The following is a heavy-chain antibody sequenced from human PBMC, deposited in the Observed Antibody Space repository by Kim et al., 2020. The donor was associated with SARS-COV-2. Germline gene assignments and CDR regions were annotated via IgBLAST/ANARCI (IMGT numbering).Heavy chain of an antibody. CDR3: ASSLGGMYYYDSSGYDYVMDV. CDR1: GFTFSNYG. Sequence: GGSLRLSCAASGFTFSNYGMHWVRQAPGKGLEWVTFISSDGSNKYYADSVKGRFTISRDNSKNTLYLQMNSLRAEDTAVYYCASSLGGMYYYDSSGYDYVMDVWGQGTTVTVSS. D-gene: IGHD3-22*01. J-gene: IGHJ6*02. CDR2: ISSDGSNK. V-gene: IGHV3-30*03.